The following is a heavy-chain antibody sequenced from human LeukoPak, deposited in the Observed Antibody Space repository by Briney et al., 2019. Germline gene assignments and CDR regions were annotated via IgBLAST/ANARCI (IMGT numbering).Heavy chain of an antibody. J-gene: IGHJ4*02. CDR1: GSGFPFTNAW. CDR3: TTGGYYDPRAPYYFDY. V-gene: IGHV3-15*07. CDR2: IKSKTDGGTT. D-gene: IGHD3-22*01. Sequence: GGSLRLSCAVSGSGFPFTNAWMNWVRQAPGKGLEWVGRIKSKTDGGTTDYAAPVKGRFTISRDDSKNTLYLQMNSLKTEDTAVYYCTTGGYYDPRAPYYFDYWGQGTLVTVSS.